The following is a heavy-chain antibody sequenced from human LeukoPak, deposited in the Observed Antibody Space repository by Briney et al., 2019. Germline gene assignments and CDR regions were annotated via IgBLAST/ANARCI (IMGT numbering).Heavy chain of an antibody. CDR1: GYTFTGYY. J-gene: IGHJ4*02. CDR2: INPNGGGT. Sequence: ASVKVSCKASGYTFTGYYMHWVRQAPGQGLEWMGRINPNGGGTNYAQKFQGRVTMTSDSSISTAYMELSSLRSEDTAIYYCVRTPPNWGFNYWGQGTLVTVSS. CDR3: VRTPPNWGFNY. D-gene: IGHD7-27*01. V-gene: IGHV1-2*06.